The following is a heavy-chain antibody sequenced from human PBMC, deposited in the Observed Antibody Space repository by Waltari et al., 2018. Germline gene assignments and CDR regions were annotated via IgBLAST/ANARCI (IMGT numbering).Heavy chain of an antibody. D-gene: IGHD4-17*01. CDR3: ARGVSGDSGPADY. V-gene: IGHV3-7*01. J-gene: IGHJ4*02. Sequence: EVQLVESGGGLVQPGGSLRLSCAASGFTFTTYWMTWVRQAPGKGLEWVANLNQDESAKFYVESVKGRFTISRDNAKNSLFLQMNSLRAEDTAVYYCARGVSGDSGPADYWGQGTLVTVSS. CDR2: LNQDESAK. CDR1: GFTFTTYW.